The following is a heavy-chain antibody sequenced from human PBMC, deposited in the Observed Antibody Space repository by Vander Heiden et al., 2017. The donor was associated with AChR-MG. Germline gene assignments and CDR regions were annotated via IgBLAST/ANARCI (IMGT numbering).Heavy chain of an antibody. CDR2: IYYSGST. CDR1: GGSISSYS. CDR3: ASMQRNYGPDY. D-gene: IGHD1-7*01. J-gene: IGHJ4*02. V-gene: IGHV4-59*08. Sequence: QVQLQESGPGLVKPSETLSLTCTVSGGSISSYSWSWIRQPPGKGLEWIGYIYYSGSTNYNPSLKSRVTISVDTSKNQFSLKLSSVTAADTAVYYCASMQRNYGPDYWGQGTLVTVSS.